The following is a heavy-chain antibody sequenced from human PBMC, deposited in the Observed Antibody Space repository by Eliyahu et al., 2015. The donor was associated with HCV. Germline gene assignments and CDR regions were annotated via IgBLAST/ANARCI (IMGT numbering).Heavy chain of an antibody. CDR2: IYYSMMG. CDR3: ARTPEDYYDSSGLDLDY. V-gene: IGHV4-39*01. Sequence: QLQLQESGPGLVKPSETLSLTCTVSGGSISSSSYYWGWIRQPPGKGLEWIGSIYYSMMGYPTTSRPSRVTISVDTSKNQFSLKLSSVTAADTAVYYCARTPEDYYDSSGLDLDYWGQGTLVTVSS. CDR1: GGSISSSSYY. D-gene: IGHD3-22*01. J-gene: IGHJ4*02.